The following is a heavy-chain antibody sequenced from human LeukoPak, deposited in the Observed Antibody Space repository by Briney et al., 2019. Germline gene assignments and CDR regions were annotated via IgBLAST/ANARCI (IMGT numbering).Heavy chain of an antibody. V-gene: IGHV3-48*01. CDR2: SNSNGGVI. D-gene: IGHD4-17*01. J-gene: IGHJ4*02. CDR3: ARDPDGDYDFDY. CDR1: GFTFSSYA. Sequence: GGSLRLSCAASGFTFSSYAMSWVRRAPGKGLEWLSHSNSNGGVISYADSVKGRFTISRDTAKNSLYLQMNSPRVEDTAIYYCARDPDGDYDFDYWGQGTLVTVSS.